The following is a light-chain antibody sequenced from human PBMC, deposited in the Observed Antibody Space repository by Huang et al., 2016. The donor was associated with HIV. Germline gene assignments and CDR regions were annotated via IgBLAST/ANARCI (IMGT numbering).Light chain of an antibody. Sequence: DIQLTQSPSSLSASIGDRVTITCQASHDITNYLNWFQQKPGAAPKLLIHAASKLQTGVPSRFSGSGSGTDFTFTISSLQPEDIATYYCQQYDNLIWTFGQGTKVEIK. CDR3: QQYDNLIWT. CDR2: AAS. CDR1: HDITNY. J-gene: IGKJ1*01. V-gene: IGKV1-33*01.